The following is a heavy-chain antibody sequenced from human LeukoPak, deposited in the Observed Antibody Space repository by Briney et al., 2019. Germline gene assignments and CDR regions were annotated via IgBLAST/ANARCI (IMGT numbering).Heavy chain of an antibody. V-gene: IGHV1-2*06. CDR3: ARAHCSGGSCYLADY. J-gene: IGHJ4*02. CDR2: INPNSGGT. Sequence: ASVKVSCKASGYTFTGYYMHWVRQAPGQGLEWMGRINPNSGGTNYAQKFQGRVTITRDTSISTAYMELSRLRSDDTAVYYCARAHCSGGSCYLADYWGQGTLVTVSS. D-gene: IGHD2-15*01. CDR1: GYTFTGYY.